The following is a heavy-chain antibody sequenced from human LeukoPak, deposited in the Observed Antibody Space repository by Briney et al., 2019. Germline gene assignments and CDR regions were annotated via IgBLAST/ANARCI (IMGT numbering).Heavy chain of an antibody. Sequence: GGSLRLSCAASGFTFSSYAMHWVRQAPGKGLEWVAVISYDGSNKCYADSVKGRFTISRDNSKNTLYLQMNSLRAEDTAVYYCAKDWGNYYDSSGYPPFDAFDIWGQGTMVTVSS. CDR2: ISYDGSNK. CDR1: GFTFSSYA. J-gene: IGHJ3*02. V-gene: IGHV3-30-3*01. D-gene: IGHD3-22*01. CDR3: AKDWGNYYDSSGYPPFDAFDI.